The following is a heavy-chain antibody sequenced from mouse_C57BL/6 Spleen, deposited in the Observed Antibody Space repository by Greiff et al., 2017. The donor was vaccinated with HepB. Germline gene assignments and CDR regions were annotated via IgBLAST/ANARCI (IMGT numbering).Heavy chain of an antibody. CDR1: GYTFTSYW. CDR2: IDPSDSET. V-gene: IGHV1-52*01. CDR3: GRGDYAGFAD. J-gene: IGHJ3*01. Sequence: QVQLQQPGAELVRPGSSVKLSCKASGYTFTSYWMHWVKQRPIQGLEWIGNIDPSDSETHYNQKFKDKATLTVDKSTSTAYMQLSSLTSEDSAVYYCGRGDYAGFADWGKGILVTVSA. D-gene: IGHD2-4*01.